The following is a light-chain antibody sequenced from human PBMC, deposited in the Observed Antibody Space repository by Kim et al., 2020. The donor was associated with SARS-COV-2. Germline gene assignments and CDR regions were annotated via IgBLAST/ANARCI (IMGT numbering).Light chain of an antibody. CDR3: QQSYSTPIT. V-gene: IGKV1-39*01. CDR1: QSISSY. CDR2: AAS. Sequence: DIQMTQSPSSLSASVGDRVTITCRASQSISSYLNWYQQHPGKAPKLLIYAASSLQSGVPSRFSGSGSGTDFTLTISSLQPEDFATYYCQQSYSTPITFGQGTRLEIK. J-gene: IGKJ5*01.